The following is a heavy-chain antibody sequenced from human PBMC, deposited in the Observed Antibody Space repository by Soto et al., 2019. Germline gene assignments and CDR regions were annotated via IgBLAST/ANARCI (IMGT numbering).Heavy chain of an antibody. CDR3: ATPVVTATTFDY. V-gene: IGHV1-69*14. J-gene: IGHJ4*02. D-gene: IGHD2-21*02. Sequence: QVQLVQSGAEVKKPGSSVKVSCKASGGTFSSYAISWVRQAPGQGLEWMGGIIPIFGTANYAQKFQGRVXIXAXKSTSTAYMELSSLRSEDTAVYYCATPVVTATTFDYWGQGTLVTVSS. CDR1: GGTFSSYA. CDR2: IIPIFGTA.